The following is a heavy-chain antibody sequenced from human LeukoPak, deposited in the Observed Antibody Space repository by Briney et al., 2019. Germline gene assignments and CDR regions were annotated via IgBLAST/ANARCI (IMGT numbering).Heavy chain of an antibody. J-gene: IGHJ4*02. CDR2: ISSSSSYI. CDR1: GFTFSSYS. CDR3: ARDPAPPRRGYYFDY. D-gene: IGHD6-25*01. Sequence: GGSLRLSCAASGFTFSSYSMNWVRQAPGKGPEWVSSISSSSSYIYYADSVKGRFTISRDNAKNSLYLQMNSLRAEDTAVYYCARDPAPPRRGYYFDYWGQGTLVTVSS. V-gene: IGHV3-21*01.